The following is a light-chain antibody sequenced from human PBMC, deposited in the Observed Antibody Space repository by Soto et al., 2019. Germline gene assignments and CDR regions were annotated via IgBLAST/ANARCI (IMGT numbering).Light chain of an antibody. Sequence: DIQLTQSPSVLSASVGDRVTITCRASQGISSYLAWYQQKPGKAPKLLIYGASTLHDGVPSRFSGSGSGTEFTLTISGRQPEDFEAYYCQQLNNYPHTFGQGTKLEIK. CDR2: GAS. J-gene: IGKJ2*01. CDR1: QGISSY. CDR3: QQLNNYPHT. V-gene: IGKV1-9*01.